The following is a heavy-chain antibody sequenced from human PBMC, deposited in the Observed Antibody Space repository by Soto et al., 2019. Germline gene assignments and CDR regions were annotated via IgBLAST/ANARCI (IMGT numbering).Heavy chain of an antibody. CDR1: GASIGTSNW. V-gene: IGHV4-4*02. CDR2: IHDSGST. D-gene: IGHD3-9*01. Sequence: QVQLQESGPGLVKPSGTLSLTCAVSGASIGTSNWWSWVRQSPGKGLEWIGEIHDSGSTKYNPSLKSRVTISLDKSKHQFSLNVSSVTAADTAVYYCASLKTYDILNKSDYWGQGSRVTVSS. CDR3: ASLKTYDILNKSDY. J-gene: IGHJ4*02.